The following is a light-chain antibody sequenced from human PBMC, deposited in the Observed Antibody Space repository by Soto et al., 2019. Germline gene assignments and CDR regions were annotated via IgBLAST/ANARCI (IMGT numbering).Light chain of an antibody. CDR2: DAS. V-gene: IGKV3-11*01. Sequence: EIVLTQSPATLSWSPGERATLSCRASQSVSIYLAWYQQKPGQAPRLLIYDASNRATGIPARFSGSGSGTDFTLTISSLAPEDFAVYYCQQRSNWPGTFGQGTKVEIK. CDR1: QSVSIY. J-gene: IGKJ1*01. CDR3: QQRSNWPGT.